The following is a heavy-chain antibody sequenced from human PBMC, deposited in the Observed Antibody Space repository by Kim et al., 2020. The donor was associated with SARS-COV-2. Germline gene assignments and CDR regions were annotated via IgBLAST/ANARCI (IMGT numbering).Heavy chain of an antibody. J-gene: IGHJ6*02. Sequence: ASVKVSCKASGYTFTSYAMHWVRQAPGQRLEWMGWINAGNGNTKYSQKFQGRVTITRDTSASTAYMELSSLRSEDTAVYYCARNWGYSSSWYDYYYGMDVWGQGTTVTVSS. CDR3: ARNWGYSSSWYDYYYGMDV. CDR2: INAGNGNT. V-gene: IGHV1-3*01. D-gene: IGHD6-13*01. CDR1: GYTFTSYA.